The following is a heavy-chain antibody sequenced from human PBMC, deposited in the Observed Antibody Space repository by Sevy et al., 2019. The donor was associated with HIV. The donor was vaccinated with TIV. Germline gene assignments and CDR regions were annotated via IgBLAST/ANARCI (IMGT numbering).Heavy chain of an antibody. Sequence: GGSLRLSCAASGFTLSSYWMSWVRQAPGKGLEWVANIKQDGSEKYYVDSVKGRFTISRDNAKNSLYLQMNSLRAEDTAVYYCARVRGIAVAGTRFDPWGQGTLVTVSS. CDR2: IKQDGSEK. J-gene: IGHJ5*02. V-gene: IGHV3-7*01. CDR1: GFTLSSYW. CDR3: ARVRGIAVAGTRFDP. D-gene: IGHD6-19*01.